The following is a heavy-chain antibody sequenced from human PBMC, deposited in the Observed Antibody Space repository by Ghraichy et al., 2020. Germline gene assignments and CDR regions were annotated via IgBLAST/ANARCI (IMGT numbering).Heavy chain of an antibody. J-gene: IGHJ6*02. CDR1: GGSFKGYY. Sequence: SETLSLTCGVYGGSFKGYYWTWIRQPPGRGPEWIGEINYSGSTNYNPSLKSRVTISVDMSKVQFSLKVSSVTAADTAVYYCARGGVGYCRTSPCNYGMDALGQGTAVILSS. CDR3: ARGGVGYCRTSPCNYGMDA. V-gene: IGHV4-34*01. D-gene: IGHD2-2*01. CDR2: INYSGST.